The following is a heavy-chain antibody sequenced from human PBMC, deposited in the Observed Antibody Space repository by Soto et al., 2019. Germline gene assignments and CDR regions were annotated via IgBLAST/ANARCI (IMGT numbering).Heavy chain of an antibody. CDR1: GFMFSSYW. J-gene: IGHJ5*02. CDR3: ASYSGSYFPVGHDR. D-gene: IGHD3-10*01. CDR2: IKQDGSEI. Sequence: GESLKISCEASGFMFSSYWMSWVRQAPGEGLEWVANIKQDGSEIHYLESVEGRFTIFRDNARRSLYLQMNSLRAEDTAVYFCASYSGSYFPVGHDRWGQGTLVVVSS. V-gene: IGHV3-7*01.